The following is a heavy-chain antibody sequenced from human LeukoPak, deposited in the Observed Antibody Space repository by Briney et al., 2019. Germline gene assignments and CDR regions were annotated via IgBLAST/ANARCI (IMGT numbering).Heavy chain of an antibody. D-gene: IGHD3-22*01. Sequence: ASVKVSCKASGYTFTSYDINWVRQATGQGLEWMGWMNPNSGNTGYAQKFQGRVTMTRNTSTSTAYMELSSLRSEDTAVYYCARRRMIVPGSWFDPWGQGTLVTVSS. CDR3: ARRRMIVPGSWFDP. CDR2: MNPNSGNT. J-gene: IGHJ5*02. V-gene: IGHV1-8*01. CDR1: GYTFTSYD.